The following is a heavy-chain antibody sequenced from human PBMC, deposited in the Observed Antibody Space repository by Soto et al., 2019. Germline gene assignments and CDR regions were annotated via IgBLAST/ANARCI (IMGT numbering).Heavy chain of an antibody. V-gene: IGHV5-51*01. J-gene: IGHJ6*02. CDR2: IYPDGSRT. D-gene: IGHD3-10*01. Sequence: GESLKISCKGYGYRFSTHWIGWVRQSPGEGLELMGIIYPDGSRTAYSPSFQGHVFISVDKSLGAAFLQWTSLKGSETATYYCVSQMPGEYGMDVWGPGTTVPVSS. CDR3: VSQMPGEYGMDV. CDR1: GYRFSTHW.